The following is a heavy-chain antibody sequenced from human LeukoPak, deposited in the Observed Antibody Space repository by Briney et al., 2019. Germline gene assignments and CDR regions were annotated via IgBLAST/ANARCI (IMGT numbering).Heavy chain of an antibody. CDR1: GFTFSSYG. V-gene: IGHV3-30*18. D-gene: IGHD6-13*01. J-gene: IGHJ4*02. CDR2: ISHDGTVT. Sequence: GGPLRLSCEASGFTFSSYGMQWVRQAPGMGPEWVSVISHDGTVTHYADSVKGRFTISRDSSTNTLYLQMDSLRTEDTAVYYCAKEGSQYASSWFDYWGQGTLVTVSS. CDR3: AKEGSQYASSWFDY.